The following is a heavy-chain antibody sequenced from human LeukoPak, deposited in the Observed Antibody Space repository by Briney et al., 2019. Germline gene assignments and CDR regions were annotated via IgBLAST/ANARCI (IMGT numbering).Heavy chain of an antibody. D-gene: IGHD2-15*01. V-gene: IGHV3-66*01. CDR3: ARDWANPYCSGGSCYSDVPFDY. CDR2: IYSGGST. CDR1: GFTVSSNY. J-gene: IGHJ4*02. Sequence: GGSLRLSCAASGFTVSSNYMSWVRQAPGKGLEWVSVIYSGGSTYYADSVKGRFTISRDNSKNTLYLQMNSLRAEDTAVYYCARDWANPYCSGGSCYSDVPFDYWGQGTLVTVSS.